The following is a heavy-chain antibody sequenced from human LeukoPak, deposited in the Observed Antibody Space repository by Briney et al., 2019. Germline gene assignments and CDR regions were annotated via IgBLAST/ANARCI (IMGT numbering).Heavy chain of an antibody. CDR2: IYTSGST. J-gene: IGHJ6*02. CDR3: ARAEVGATTRYYYYGMDV. V-gene: IGHV4-4*07. D-gene: IGHD1-26*01. Sequence: PSETLSLTCTVSGGSISSYYWSWIRQPAGRGLEWIGRIYTSGSTNYNPSLKSRVTMSVDTSKNQFSLKLSSVTAADTAVYYCARAEVGATTRYYYYGMDVWGQGTTVTVSS. CDR1: GGSISSYY.